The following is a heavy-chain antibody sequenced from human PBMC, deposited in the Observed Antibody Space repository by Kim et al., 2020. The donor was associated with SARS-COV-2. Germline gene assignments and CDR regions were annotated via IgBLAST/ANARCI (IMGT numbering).Heavy chain of an antibody. Sequence: ASVKVSCKVSGYTLTELSMHWVRQAPGKGLEWMGGFDPEDGETIYAQKFQGRVTMTEDTSTDTAYMELSSLRSEDTAVYYCATVFLGRITLDYWGQGTLVTVSS. CDR2: FDPEDGET. V-gene: IGHV1-24*01. J-gene: IGHJ4*02. CDR3: ATVFLGRITLDY. CDR1: GYTLTELS. D-gene: IGHD3-10*01.